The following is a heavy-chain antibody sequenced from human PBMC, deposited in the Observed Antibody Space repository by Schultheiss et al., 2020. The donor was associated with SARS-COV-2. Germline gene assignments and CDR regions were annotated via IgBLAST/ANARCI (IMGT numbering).Heavy chain of an antibody. CDR2: ISYDGSNK. V-gene: IGHV3-30*15. CDR1: GFTFSSYA. J-gene: IGHJ3*02. D-gene: IGHD3-22*01. CDR3: SSDSSSYYYVGAFDI. Sequence: GESLKISCAASGFTFSSYAMHWVRQAPGKGLEWVTVISYDGSNKYYADSVRGRFTISRDNSKNTLYLQMSSLRAEDTAVYYCSSDSSSYYYVGAFDIWGQGTMVTVSS.